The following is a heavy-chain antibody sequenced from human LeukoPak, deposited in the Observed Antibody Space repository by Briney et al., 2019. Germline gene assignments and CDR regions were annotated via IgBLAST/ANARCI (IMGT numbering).Heavy chain of an antibody. V-gene: IGHV4-39*01. D-gene: IGHD3-16*01. CDR3: AHFRGGAFDF. J-gene: IGHJ3*01. Sequence: SETLSLTCTVSGGSISNSNYYWGWIRQPPGKGLEWIGSIYYSGSTYYNPSLKSRVTISVDTSKNEFSLRLSSVTAADTAVYYCAHFRGGAFDFWGRGTMVTVSS. CDR2: IYYSGST. CDR1: GGSISNSNYY.